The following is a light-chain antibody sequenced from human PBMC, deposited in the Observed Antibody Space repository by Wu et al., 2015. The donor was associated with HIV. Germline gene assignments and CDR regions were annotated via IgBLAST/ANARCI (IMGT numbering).Light chain of an antibody. J-gene: IGKJ2*01. CDR3: QQSYGPFYT. CDR2: SAN. Sequence: GDRVTITFVGQVRRYSTYLNWYSTKPGMAPRLLLHSANRFTRGVPTRFSGSGSGTEFTLTIYNVQPDDFATYFCQQSYGPFYTFGLGTKVDIK. CDR1: RRYSTY. V-gene: IGKV1-39*01.